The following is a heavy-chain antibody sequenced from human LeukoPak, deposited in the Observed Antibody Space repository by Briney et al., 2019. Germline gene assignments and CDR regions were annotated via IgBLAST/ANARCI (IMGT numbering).Heavy chain of an antibody. J-gene: IGHJ5*02. V-gene: IGHV3-30-3*01. Sequence: PGGSLRLSCAASGFTFSSYAMHWVRQAPGKGLEWVAVISYDGSNKYYADSVKGRFTISRDNSKNTLYPQMNSLRAEDTAVYYCVRWATLSPWGQGTLVTVSS. CDR3: VRWATLSP. D-gene: IGHD5-12*01. CDR1: GFTFSSYA. CDR2: ISYDGSNK.